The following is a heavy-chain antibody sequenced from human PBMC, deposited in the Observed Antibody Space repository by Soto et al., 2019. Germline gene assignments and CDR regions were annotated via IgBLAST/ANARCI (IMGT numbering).Heavy chain of an antibody. CDR3: ARRSYCSSTSCLTHRDYYYGMAV. Sequence: PGESLKISCKGSGYSFTSYWIGWVRQMPGKGLEWMGVIYPGDSDTRYSPSFQGQVTISAHKSISTAYLQWSSLKASDTAVYYCARRSYCSSTSCLTHRDYYYGMAVWGQGTTVTVSS. D-gene: IGHD2-2*01. J-gene: IGHJ6*02. CDR2: IYPGDSDT. V-gene: IGHV5-51*01. CDR1: GYSFTSYW.